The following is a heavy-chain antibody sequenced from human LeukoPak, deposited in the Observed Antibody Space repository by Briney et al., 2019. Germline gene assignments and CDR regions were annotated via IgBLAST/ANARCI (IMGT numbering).Heavy chain of an antibody. CDR3: AKDLYGGNSYYFDY. J-gene: IGHJ4*02. CDR2: ISWNSGSI. CDR1: GFTFDDYA. Sequence: GGSLRLSCAASGFTFDDYAMHWVRQAPGKGLEWVSGISWNSGSIGYADSAKGRFTISRDNAKNSLYLQMNSLRAEDMALYYCAKDLYGGNSYYFDYWGQGTLVTVSS. D-gene: IGHD4-23*01. V-gene: IGHV3-9*03.